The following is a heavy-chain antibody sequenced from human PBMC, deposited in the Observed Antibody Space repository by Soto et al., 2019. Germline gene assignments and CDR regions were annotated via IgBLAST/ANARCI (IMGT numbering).Heavy chain of an antibody. CDR2: LYSGRIT. Sequence: SLRHSCAASGFTVSSNYMSWVRHAPGKRLEWVSVLYSGRITYYADSVKGRFTIHRDDSKNTVYLQMNSLRAEDSAVYYCARENSGLSYYYFAMDVWGQGTTGTVSS. CDR1: GFTVSSNY. D-gene: IGHD5-12*01. J-gene: IGHJ6*01. CDR3: ARENSGLSYYYFAMDV. V-gene: IGHV3-53*01.